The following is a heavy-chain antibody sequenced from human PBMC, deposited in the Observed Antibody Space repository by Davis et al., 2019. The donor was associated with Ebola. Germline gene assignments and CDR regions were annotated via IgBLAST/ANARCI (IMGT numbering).Heavy chain of an antibody. Sequence: MPSETLSLTCSVSGGSMIGSGLHWGWIRQPPGKGLEWIATIYYGGNTYYEPSLQSRVTISVDTSRNQFSLKVISVTAADTAVYYCARLTVVSDAFDIWGQGTMVTVSS. CDR1: GGSMIGSGLH. CDR3: ARLTVVSDAFDI. D-gene: IGHD3-22*01. V-gene: IGHV4-39*01. CDR2: IYYGGNT. J-gene: IGHJ3*02.